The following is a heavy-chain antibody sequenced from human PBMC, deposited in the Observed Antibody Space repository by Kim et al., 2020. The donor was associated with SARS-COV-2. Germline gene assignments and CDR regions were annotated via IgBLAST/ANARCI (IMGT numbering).Heavy chain of an antibody. CDR2: ISGSGGST. Sequence: GGSLRLSCAASGFTFSSYAMSWVRQAPGKGLEWVSAISGSGGSTYYADSVKGRFTISRDNSKNTLYLQMNSLRAEDTAVYYCAKDLPVGVRGVIIPSFFDYWGQGTLVTVSS. V-gene: IGHV3-23*01. D-gene: IGHD3-10*01. J-gene: IGHJ4*02. CDR1: GFTFSSYA. CDR3: AKDLPVGVRGVIIPSFFDY.